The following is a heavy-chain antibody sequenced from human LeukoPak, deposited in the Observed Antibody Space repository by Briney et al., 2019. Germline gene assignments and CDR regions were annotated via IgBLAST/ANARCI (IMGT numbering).Heavy chain of an antibody. CDR1: GYTFTSYA. Sequence: ALVKVSCKASGYTFTSYAMNWVRQAPGQGLEWMGWINTNTGNPTYAQGFTGRFVFSLDTSVSTAYLQISRLKAEDTAVYYCARTIRSSWPYSDYWGQGTLVTVSS. V-gene: IGHV7-4-1*02. D-gene: IGHD6-13*01. CDR2: INTNTGNP. CDR3: ARTIRSSWPYSDY. J-gene: IGHJ4*02.